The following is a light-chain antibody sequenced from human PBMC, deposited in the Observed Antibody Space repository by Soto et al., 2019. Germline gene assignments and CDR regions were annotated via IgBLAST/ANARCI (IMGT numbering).Light chain of an antibody. CDR1: SSNLGAGYD. CDR2: GNR. J-gene: IGLJ1*01. Sequence: QSVLTQPPSVSGAPGQRVTIPCTGNSSNLGAGYDVHWYQQLPGTAPKLVIYGNRNRPSGVPERFSGSKSGTSASLAITGLQAEDEGDYYCCSYALGRTFVFGTGTKLTVL. V-gene: IGLV1-40*01. CDR3: CSYALGRTFV.